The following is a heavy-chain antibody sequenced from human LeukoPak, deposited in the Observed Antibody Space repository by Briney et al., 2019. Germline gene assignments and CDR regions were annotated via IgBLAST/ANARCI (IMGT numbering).Heavy chain of an antibody. CDR2: IYYTGTT. D-gene: IGHD2-15*01. CDR3: ARPGSPYDP. Sequence: PSETLSLTCTVSGGSISSSSYYWGWIRQPPGKGLEWIGSIYYTGTTYYNPSLRSRLSMSVDTSKNQFFLRLKSVTAADTAIYYCARPGSPYDPWGQGILVTVSS. CDR1: GGSISSSSYY. V-gene: IGHV4-39*01. J-gene: IGHJ5*02.